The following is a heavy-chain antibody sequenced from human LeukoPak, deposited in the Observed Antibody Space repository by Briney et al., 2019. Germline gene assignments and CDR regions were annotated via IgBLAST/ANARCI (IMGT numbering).Heavy chain of an antibody. D-gene: IGHD6-13*01. J-gene: IGHJ4*02. Sequence: SETLSLTCTVSGVSISSGGYYWSWIRQHPGKGLEWIGYIYYSGSTSYNPSLKSRVTISVDTSKNQFSLVLSSVTLADTAVYYCAREGGPIADWGQGTLVTVSS. CDR2: IYYSGST. CDR1: GVSISSGGYY. CDR3: AREGGPIAD. V-gene: IGHV4-61*08.